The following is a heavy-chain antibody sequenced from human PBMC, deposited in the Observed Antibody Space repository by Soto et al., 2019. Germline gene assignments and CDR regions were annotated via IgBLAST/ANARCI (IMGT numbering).Heavy chain of an antibody. D-gene: IGHD2-2*01. CDR1: GFTFSDYY. CDR2: ISGSGDTI. Sequence: QVHLVESGGGLVKPGGSLRLSCAASGFTFSDYYMHRIRQAPGKGLEWVSYISGSGDTIHYADSVQGRFTISRDNAKSSLYLQMSSLRAEDTAVYYCARVGCSASCFSDWFDPWGQGTLVTVSS. CDR3: ARVGCSASCFSDWFDP. J-gene: IGHJ5*02. V-gene: IGHV3-11*01.